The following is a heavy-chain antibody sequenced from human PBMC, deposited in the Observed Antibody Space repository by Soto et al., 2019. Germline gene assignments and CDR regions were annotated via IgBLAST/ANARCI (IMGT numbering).Heavy chain of an antibody. D-gene: IGHD2-21*02. J-gene: IGHJ6*02. CDR3: ARHHCGGDCYSLYDYYGMDV. CDR1: GYSFTSYW. Sequence: GESLKISCKGSGYSFTSYWISWVRQMPGKGLEWMGRIDPSDSYTNYSPSFQGHVTISADKSISTAYLQWSSLKASDTAMYYCARHHCGGDCYSLYDYYGMDVWGQGTTVTVSS. V-gene: IGHV5-10-1*01. CDR2: IDPSDSYT.